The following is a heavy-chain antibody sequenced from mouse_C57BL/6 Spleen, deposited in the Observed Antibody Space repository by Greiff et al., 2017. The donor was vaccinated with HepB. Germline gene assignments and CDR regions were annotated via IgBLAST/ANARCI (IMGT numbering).Heavy chain of an antibody. D-gene: IGHD1-1*01. V-gene: IGHV10-3*01. CDR3: VRGRDHCCSLAY. Sequence: EVQVVESGGGLVQPKGSLKLSCAASGFTFNTYAMHWVRQAPGKGLEWVARIRSKSSNNATYYAESVKDRFTISRDDSQSMLYLQMNSLKTEDTAMYYCVRGRDHCCSLAYWGQGTLVTVSA. CDR1: GFTFNTYA. J-gene: IGHJ3*01. CDR2: IRSKSSNNAT.